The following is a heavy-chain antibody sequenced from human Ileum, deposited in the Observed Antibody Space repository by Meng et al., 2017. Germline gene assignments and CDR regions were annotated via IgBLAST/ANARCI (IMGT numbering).Heavy chain of an antibody. CDR2: IYPGDSDT. J-gene: IGHJ1*01. CDR1: GYRFTNYW. Sequence: GESLKISCQGSGYRFTNYWIGWVRQMPGKGLEWMGIIYPGDSDTRYSPPLQGQVTISADKSISTAYLQWSSLKAPDTAMYYRARVWGESGGSRRYAEYFQDWGQGTRVTVSS. D-gene: IGHD2-15*01. V-gene: IGHV5-51*01. CDR3: ARVWGESGGSRRYAEYFQD.